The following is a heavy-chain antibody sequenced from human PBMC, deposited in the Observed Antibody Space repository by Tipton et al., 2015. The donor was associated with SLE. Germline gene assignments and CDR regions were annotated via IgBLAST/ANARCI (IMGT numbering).Heavy chain of an antibody. V-gene: IGHV4-59*01. CDR1: GGSISSYY. CDR3: ARGGVVGATLPFGY. CDR2: IYYSGST. Sequence: TLSLTCAVYGGSISSYYWSWIRQPPGKGLEWIGYIYYSGSTNYNPSLKSRVTISVDTSKNQFSLKLSSVTAADTAVYYCARGGVVGATLPFGYWGQGTLVTVSS. J-gene: IGHJ4*02. D-gene: IGHD1-26*01.